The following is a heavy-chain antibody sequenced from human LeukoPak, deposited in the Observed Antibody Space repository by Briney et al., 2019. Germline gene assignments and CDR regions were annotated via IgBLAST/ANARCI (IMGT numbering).Heavy chain of an antibody. CDR3: ARTYSSSWYSAFDI. D-gene: IGHD6-13*01. CDR2: IYYSGTT. CDR1: GDSISGGSYF. Sequence: PSETLSLTCTVSGDSISGGSYFWSWLRQPPGKGLEWIGYIYYSGTTSYNPSLKSRVTISIDTSKNQFSLKLSSVTAADTAVYYCARTYSSSWYSAFDIWGQGTMVTVSS. V-gene: IGHV4-30-4*01. J-gene: IGHJ3*02.